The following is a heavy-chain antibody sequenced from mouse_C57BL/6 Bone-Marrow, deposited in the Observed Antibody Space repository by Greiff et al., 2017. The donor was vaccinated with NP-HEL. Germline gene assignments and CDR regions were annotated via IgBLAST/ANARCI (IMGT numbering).Heavy chain of an antibody. CDR2: IYPRSGNT. J-gene: IGHJ1*03. CDR1: GYTFTSYG. Sequence: VKLVESGAELARPGASVKLSCKASGYTFTSYGISWVKQRTGQGLEWIGEIYPRSGNTYYNEKFKGKATLTADKSSSTAYMELRSLTSEDSAVYFCARWYYGSSYGYFDVWGTGTTVTVSS. D-gene: IGHD1-1*01. CDR3: ARWYYGSSYGYFDV. V-gene: IGHV1-81*01.